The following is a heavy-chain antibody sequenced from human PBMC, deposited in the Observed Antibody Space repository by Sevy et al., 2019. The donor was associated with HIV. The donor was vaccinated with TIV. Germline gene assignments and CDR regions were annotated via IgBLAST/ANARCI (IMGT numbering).Heavy chain of an antibody. CDR2: LSAYNGNT. Sequence: ASVKVSCKASGYTFTSYGISWVRQAPGQGLEWMGWLSAYNGNTNYAQKLQGRVTMTTDTSTSTAYMELRSLRSDDTAVYYCARASATRRDYYYYGMDVWDQGTTVTVSS. V-gene: IGHV1-18*01. CDR1: GYTFTSYG. J-gene: IGHJ6*02. CDR3: ARASATRRDYYYYGMDV.